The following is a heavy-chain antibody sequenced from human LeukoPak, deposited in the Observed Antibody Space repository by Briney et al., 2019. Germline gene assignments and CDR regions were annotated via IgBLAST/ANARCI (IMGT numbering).Heavy chain of an antibody. CDR1: GFTFSSYA. Sequence: GGSLRPSCAASGFTFSSYAMSWVRQAPGKGLEWVSSISSGSGYIYYADSVKGRFTISRDNAQNSLYLQMNSLRAEDTAVYYCARELISSGSLDYWGQGTLVTVSS. CDR3: ARELISSGSLDY. CDR2: ISSGSGYI. J-gene: IGHJ4*02. V-gene: IGHV3-21*01. D-gene: IGHD3-10*01.